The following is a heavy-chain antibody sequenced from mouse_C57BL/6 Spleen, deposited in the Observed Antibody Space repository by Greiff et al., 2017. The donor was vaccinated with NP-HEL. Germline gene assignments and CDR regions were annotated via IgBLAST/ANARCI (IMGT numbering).Heavy chain of an antibody. D-gene: IGHD2-1*01. CDR1: GYTFTSYW. J-gene: IGHJ4*01. V-gene: IGHV1-50*01. Sequence: QVQLQQPGAELVKPGASVKLSCKASGYTFTSYWMQWVKQRPGQGLEWIGEIDPSDSYTNYNQKFKGKATLTVDTSSSTAYMQLSSLTSEDSAVYYCARGGIYYGNHYAMDYWGQGTSVTVSS. CDR2: IDPSDSYT. CDR3: ARGGIYYGNHYAMDY.